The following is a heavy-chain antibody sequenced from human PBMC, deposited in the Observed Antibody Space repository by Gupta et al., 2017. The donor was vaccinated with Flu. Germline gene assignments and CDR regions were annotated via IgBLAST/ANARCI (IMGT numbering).Heavy chain of an antibody. V-gene: IGHV3-49*02. CDR3: TREEWSTGGIDY. Sequence: RQAPGKGLEWVGFIRSKAYGGTTEYAASVKGRFTISRDDSKSIAYLQMNSLKTEDTAMYYCTREEWSTGGIDYWGQGTLVTVSS. J-gene: IGHJ4*02. D-gene: IGHD3-3*01. CDR2: IRSKAYGGTT.